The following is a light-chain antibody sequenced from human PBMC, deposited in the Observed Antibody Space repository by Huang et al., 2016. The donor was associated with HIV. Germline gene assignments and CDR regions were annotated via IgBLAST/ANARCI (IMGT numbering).Light chain of an antibody. CDR2: KIS. Sequence: TQSPLSLPVTIGQPASLSCNSSQSLVHNDGNCYLNRFHRRPGQSPRRLICKISNRDSVVPDIFSGSGSGTDFALEISRVEAEDIGIYYCMQGTHWPPTCGQGTKVEIK. CDR1: QSLVHNDGNCY. V-gene: IGKV2-30*02. J-gene: IGKJ1*01. CDR3: MQGTHWPPT.